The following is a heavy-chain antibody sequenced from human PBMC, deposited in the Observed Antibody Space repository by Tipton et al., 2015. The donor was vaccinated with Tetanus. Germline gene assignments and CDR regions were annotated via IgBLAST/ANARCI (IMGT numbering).Heavy chain of an antibody. CDR3: AKDLRQLVRVDAFDT. CDR2: VAYDGNNK. J-gene: IGHJ3*02. V-gene: IGHV3-30-3*01. D-gene: IGHD6-6*01. Sequence: SLRLSCATSGLSFSGYGLHWLRQAPGKGLEWVALVAYDGNNKYYADSVKGRFTISRDNSKDTLYLHMNSLRAEDTAVYFCAKDLRQLVRVDAFDTRGQGTLVTVSS. CDR1: GLSFSGYG.